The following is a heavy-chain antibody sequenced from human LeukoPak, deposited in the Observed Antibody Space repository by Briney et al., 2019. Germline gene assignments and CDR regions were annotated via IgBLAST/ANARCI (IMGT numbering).Heavy chain of an antibody. D-gene: IGHD5-18*01. Sequence: SQTLSLTCTVSGGSIGSGGYYWSWIRQHPGKGLEWIGYIYCSGSTYYNPSLKSRVTISVDTSKNQFSLKLSSVTAADTAVYYCARGHIQLWLPHLDYWGQGTLVTVSS. CDR1: GGSIGSGGYY. J-gene: IGHJ4*02. CDR2: IYCSGST. V-gene: IGHV4-31*03. CDR3: ARGHIQLWLPHLDY.